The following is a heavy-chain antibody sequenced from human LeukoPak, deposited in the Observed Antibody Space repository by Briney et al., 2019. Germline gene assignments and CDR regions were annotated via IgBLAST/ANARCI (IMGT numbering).Heavy chain of an antibody. CDR1: GFTVSSSY. D-gene: IGHD2-15*01. CDR3: AKEVVPSPPNLDS. V-gene: IGHV3-53*01. Sequence: GGSLRLSCAASGFTVSSSYMYWVRQAPGKGLEWVSFFLTVNSTSNADSVGGQFTISRDNPKNTLYLLRNGRIPKDTALNYFAKEVVPSPPNLDSWGQEPLFTVPS. J-gene: IGHJ4*02. CDR2: FLTVNST.